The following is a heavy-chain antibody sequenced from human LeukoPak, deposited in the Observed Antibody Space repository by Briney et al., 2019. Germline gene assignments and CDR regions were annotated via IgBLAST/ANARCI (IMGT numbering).Heavy chain of an antibody. V-gene: IGHV3-74*03. CDR1: GFTFSRDW. CDR2: ISDDGSIT. J-gene: IGHJ4*02. D-gene: IGHD3-16*01. Sequence: RGSLRLSCADSGFTFSRDWMHWVRQAPGKGPEWVSRISDDGSITTYADSVQGRFTISRDNAKSTVFLQMNSLRVEDTAVYFCARRFYEYNVCDRHFDSWGQGILVTVSS. CDR3: ARRFYEYNVCDRHFDS.